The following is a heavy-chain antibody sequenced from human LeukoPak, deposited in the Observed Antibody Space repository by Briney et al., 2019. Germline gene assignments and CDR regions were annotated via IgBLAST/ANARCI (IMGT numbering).Heavy chain of an antibody. CDR3: ARGRIAVRRSGNWCDP. CDR1: GYTFTSYD. D-gene: IGHD6-6*01. CDR2: MNPNSGNT. J-gene: IGHJ5*02. V-gene: IGHV1-8*01. Sequence: ASVKVSCKASGYTFTSYDINWVRQATGQGLEWMGWMNPNSGNTGYAQKFQGRVTMTRNTSISTAYMELSSLRSEDTAVYYCARGRIAVRRSGNWCDPWGQGTLVTVS.